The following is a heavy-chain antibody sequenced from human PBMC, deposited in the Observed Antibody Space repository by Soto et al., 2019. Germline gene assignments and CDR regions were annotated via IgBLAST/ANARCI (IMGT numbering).Heavy chain of an antibody. CDR1: GYTFTSYY. Sequence: GASVKVSCKASGYTFTSYYMHWVRQAPGQGLEWMGIINPSGGSTSYAQKFQGRVTMTRDTSTSTVYMELSSLRSEDTAVYYCARGGEVDTAMVSYYYYYGMDVWGQGTTVTVSS. CDR2: INPSGGST. CDR3: ARGGEVDTAMVSYYYYYGMDV. D-gene: IGHD5-18*01. V-gene: IGHV1-46*01. J-gene: IGHJ6*02.